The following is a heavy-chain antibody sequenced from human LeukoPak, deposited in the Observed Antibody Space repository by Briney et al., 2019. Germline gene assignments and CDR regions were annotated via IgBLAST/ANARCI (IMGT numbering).Heavy chain of an antibody. CDR1: GFTFDDYG. CDR3: ARGLLRYFDWLPACFDY. V-gene: IGHV3-20*04. J-gene: IGHJ4*02. CDR2: INWNGGTT. Sequence: PGGSLRLSCAASGFTFDDYGMSWVRQAPGKGLEWVSGINWNGGTTGYADSVKGRFTISRDNAKNSLYLQMNSLRPEYTGSYYCARGLLRYFDWLPACFDYWGQGTLVTVSS. D-gene: IGHD3-9*01.